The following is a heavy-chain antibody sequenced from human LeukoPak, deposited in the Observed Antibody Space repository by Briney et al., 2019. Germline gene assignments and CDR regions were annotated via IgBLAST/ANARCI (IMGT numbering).Heavy chain of an antibody. Sequence: GGSLRLSCAASGFTFSSYSMNWVRQAPGKGLEWVSYISSSSTIYYADSVKGRFTISRDNSKNTAYLQMNSLKTEDTAVYYCTRYNVGFESWGQGTLVTVSS. D-gene: IGHD1-1*01. V-gene: IGHV3-48*01. J-gene: IGHJ4*02. CDR2: ISSSSTI. CDR3: TRYNVGFES. CDR1: GFTFSSYS.